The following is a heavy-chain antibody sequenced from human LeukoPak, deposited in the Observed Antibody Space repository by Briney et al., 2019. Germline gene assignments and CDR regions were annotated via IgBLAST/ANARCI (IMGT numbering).Heavy chain of an antibody. J-gene: IGHJ4*02. D-gene: IGHD3-22*01. Sequence: PGGSLRLSCAASGFTFSSYWMSWVRQAPGKGLEWVANIKQDGSEKYYVDSVKGRFTFSRDNAKNSLYLQMNSLRAEDTAVYYCARDWGYYDSSGPFDYWGQGTLVTVSS. V-gene: IGHV3-7*01. CDR1: GFTFSSYW. CDR2: IKQDGSEK. CDR3: ARDWGYYDSSGPFDY.